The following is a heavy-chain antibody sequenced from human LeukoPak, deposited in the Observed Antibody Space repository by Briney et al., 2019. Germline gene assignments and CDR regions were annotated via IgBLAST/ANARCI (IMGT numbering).Heavy chain of an antibody. V-gene: IGHV3-74*01. D-gene: IGHD1-26*01. J-gene: IGHJ4*02. Sequence: GGSLRLSCAASGFTFSDYWIHWVRQAPGKGLVWVSLIHSDGGTTNYADSVKGRFTMSRDNAKNMVYLQMSSLRVEDTAVYYCARDIYSIAEWGQGTLVTVSS. CDR1: GFTFSDYW. CDR2: IHSDGGTT. CDR3: ARDIYSIAE.